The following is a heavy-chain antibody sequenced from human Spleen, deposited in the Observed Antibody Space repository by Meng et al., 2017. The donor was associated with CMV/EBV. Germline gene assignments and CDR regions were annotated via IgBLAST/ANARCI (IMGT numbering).Heavy chain of an antibody. CDR1: GFTFSRYA. J-gene: IGHJ3*02. CDR3: VKFFRWDQPDDAFDI. CDR2: IENDGSNK. V-gene: IGHV3-30*02. Sequence: LSLTCAGSGFTFSRYAMDWVRQGPGKGLEWLTYIENDGSNKYYADSVKGRFTVSRDNFKNTVHLQMNSLRAEDTALCYCVKFFRWDQPDDAFDIWGHGTMVTVSS. D-gene: IGHD1-26*01.